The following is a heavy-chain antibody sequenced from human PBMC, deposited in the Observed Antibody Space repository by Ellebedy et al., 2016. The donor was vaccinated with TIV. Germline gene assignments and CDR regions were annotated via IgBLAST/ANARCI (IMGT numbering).Heavy chain of an antibody. D-gene: IGHD5-18*01. CDR2: ILGSGGGI. CDR1: GLTYSRYA. CDR3: AKDRTPGDGYWVFDQ. J-gene: IGHJ4*02. Sequence: GESLKISCAASGLTYSRYAMSWVRQAPGKGLEWISVILGSGGGIWYVDSVKGRFTISRDNSKSTLYLQMNSLRAEDTAVYYCAKDRTPGDGYWVFDQWGQGTLVTVSS. V-gene: IGHV3-23*01.